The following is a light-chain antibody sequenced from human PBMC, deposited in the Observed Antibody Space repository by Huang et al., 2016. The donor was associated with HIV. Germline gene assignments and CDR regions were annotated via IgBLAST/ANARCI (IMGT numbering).Light chain of an antibody. V-gene: IGKV1-5*01. J-gene: IGKJ2*01. CDR3: QQYKSYPYT. CDR1: QSVSSR. Sequence: DIQMTQSPSTLSASVGDRVTITCRASQSVSSRLAWYQQRPGKAPKRLSYDATGLGSGVPSTFSGSGSGTDFTLTISNLQPDNFATYYCQQYKSYPYTFGQGTKLEI. CDR2: DAT.